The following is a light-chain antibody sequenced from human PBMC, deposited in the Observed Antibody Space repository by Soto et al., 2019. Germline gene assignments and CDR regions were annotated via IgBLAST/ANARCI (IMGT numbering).Light chain of an antibody. J-gene: IGKJ2*01. CDR1: QTINSY. Sequence: DIQMTQSPSSLSASVGDAVTITCRASQTINSYLNWYQQRPGKAPKLLICVASTLQSGVPLRFSGSGFGTDFTLTITSVQPEDFATYYCQQSYGSPYTFGQGTKLEI. V-gene: IGKV1-39*01. CDR2: VAS. CDR3: QQSYGSPYT.